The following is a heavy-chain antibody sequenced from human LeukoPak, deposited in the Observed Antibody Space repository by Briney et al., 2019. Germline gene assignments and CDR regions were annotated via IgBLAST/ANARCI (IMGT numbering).Heavy chain of an antibody. CDR1: GFTFSSYS. CDR3: ARDLRSFDY. V-gene: IGHV3-48*02. Sequence: PGGSLRLSCAASGFTFSSYSMNWVRQAPGKGPEWVSYISSSSSTIYYADSVKGRFTISRDNVKNCLHLQMNSLRDEDTAVYYCARDLRSFDYWGQGTPVTVSS. J-gene: IGHJ4*02. D-gene: IGHD4-17*01. CDR2: ISSSSSTI.